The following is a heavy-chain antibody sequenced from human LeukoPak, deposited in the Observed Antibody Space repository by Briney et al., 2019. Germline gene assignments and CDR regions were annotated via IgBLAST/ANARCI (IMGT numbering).Heavy chain of an antibody. V-gene: IGHV4-59*01. CDR2: IYYSGST. Sequence: PSETLSLTCTVSGGSISSYYWSWIRQHPRKGLEWIGYIYYSGSTNYNPSLKSRVTISVDTSKNQFSLKLSSVTAADTAVYYCARQAYSALYYFDYWGQGTLVTVSS. J-gene: IGHJ4*02. D-gene: IGHD5-18*01. CDR3: ARQAYSALYYFDY. CDR1: GGSISSYY.